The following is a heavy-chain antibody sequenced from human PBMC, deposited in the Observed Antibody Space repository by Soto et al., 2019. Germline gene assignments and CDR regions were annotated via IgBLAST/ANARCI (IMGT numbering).Heavy chain of an antibody. V-gene: IGHV2-26*01. Sequence: QVTLKESGPVLVKPTETLTLTCTDSGFSLSNARMGVSWIRQPPGKALEWLAHIFSNDEKSYSTSLKSRLTISKDTSKSQVVLTMTNMDPVDTATYYCARIPIYYDILTGYYQYYYYYYGMDVWGQGTTVTVSS. CDR2: IFSNDEK. J-gene: IGHJ6*02. CDR3: ARIPIYYDILTGYYQYYYYYYGMDV. CDR1: GFSLSNARMG. D-gene: IGHD3-9*01.